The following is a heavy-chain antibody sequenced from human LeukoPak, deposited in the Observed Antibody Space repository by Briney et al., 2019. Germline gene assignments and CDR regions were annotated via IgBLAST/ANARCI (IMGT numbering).Heavy chain of an antibody. J-gene: IGHJ3*02. Sequence: ASVKVSRKASGYTFTSYGISWVRRAPGQGLEWMGWISAYNGNTNYAQKLQGRVTMTTDTSTSTAYMELRSLRSDDTAVYYCARPSYYYDSRGYPALDAFDIWGQGTMVTVSS. CDR2: ISAYNGNT. D-gene: IGHD3-22*01. CDR3: ARPSYYYDSRGYPALDAFDI. V-gene: IGHV1-18*01. CDR1: GYTFTSYG.